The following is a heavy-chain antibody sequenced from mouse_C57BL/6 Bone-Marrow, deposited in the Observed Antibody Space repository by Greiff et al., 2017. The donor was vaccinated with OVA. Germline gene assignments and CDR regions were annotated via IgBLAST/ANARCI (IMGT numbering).Heavy chain of an antibody. J-gene: IGHJ4*01. D-gene: IGHD2-5*01. CDR2: IDPDTGGT. Sequence: QVQLQQSGAELVRPGASVTLSCKASGYTFTDYEMHWVQQTPVHGLEWIGAIDPDTGGTAYNQKFKGKAILTADKSSSTAYMELRSLTSEDSAVYYCTRGYSNYYAMDYWGQGTSVTVSS. CDR3: TRGYSNYYAMDY. CDR1: GYTFTDYE. V-gene: IGHV1-15*01.